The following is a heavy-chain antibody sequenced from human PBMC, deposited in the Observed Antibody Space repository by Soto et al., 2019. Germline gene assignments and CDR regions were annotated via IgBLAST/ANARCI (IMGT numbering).Heavy chain of an antibody. V-gene: IGHV5-10-1*01. Sequence: PGESLKISWKGSGYIFTSYWINWVRQMPGKGLEWMGRIDPDDSSTNYSPSFQGHVTISADKSIATAYLQWSSLKASDTAMYYCVRGGTKPYWGQGTLVTVSS. D-gene: IGHD3-16*01. CDR1: GYIFTSYW. J-gene: IGHJ4*02. CDR3: VRGGTKPY. CDR2: IDPDDSST.